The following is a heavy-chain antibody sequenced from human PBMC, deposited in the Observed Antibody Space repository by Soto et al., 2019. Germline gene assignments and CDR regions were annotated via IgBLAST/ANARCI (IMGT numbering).Heavy chain of an antibody. CDR2: IHHSGST. CDR3: ARYDYGSGNDYNIDY. Sequence: SETLSLTSAVSSDSVSSINRWSWVRQPPGKGLERIGEIHHSGSTNYNTSLKSRVTISVEKSKNQFSLKLSSVTAADTAVYYCARYDYGSGNDYNIDYWGQGILVTV. D-gene: IGHD3-10*01. J-gene: IGHJ4*02. CDR1: SDSVSSINR. V-gene: IGHV4-4*02.